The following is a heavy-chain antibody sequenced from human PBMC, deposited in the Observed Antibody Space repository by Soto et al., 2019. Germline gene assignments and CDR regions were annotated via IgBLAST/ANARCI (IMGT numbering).Heavy chain of an antibody. D-gene: IGHD2-2*01. Sequence: QVQLVQSGAEVKKPGSSVKVSCKASGGTFSSYAISWVRQAPGQGLEWMGGIIPIFGTANYAQKFQGRVTITADESTSTADMELRSLRSEDTAVYYCARTGYTSSPADGYWGQGTLVTVSS. J-gene: IGHJ4*02. CDR2: IIPIFGTA. CDR3: ARTGYTSSPADGY. CDR1: GGTFSSYA. V-gene: IGHV1-69*12.